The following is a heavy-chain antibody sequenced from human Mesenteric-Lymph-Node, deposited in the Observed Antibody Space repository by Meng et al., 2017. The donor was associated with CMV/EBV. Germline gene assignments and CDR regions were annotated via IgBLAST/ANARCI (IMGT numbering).Heavy chain of an antibody. CDR2: IYYSGST. CDR3: AIRTSEFLSGYSSLDY. V-gene: IGHV4-39*01. Sequence: SETLSLTCTVSGGSISSSSYYWGWIRQPPGKGLEWIGSIYYSGSTYYNPSLKSLVTISVDTSKNQCSLKLSSVTAADTAVYYCAIRTSEFLSGYSSLDYWGQGTLVTVSS. D-gene: IGHD3-3*01. CDR1: GGSISSSSYY. J-gene: IGHJ4*02.